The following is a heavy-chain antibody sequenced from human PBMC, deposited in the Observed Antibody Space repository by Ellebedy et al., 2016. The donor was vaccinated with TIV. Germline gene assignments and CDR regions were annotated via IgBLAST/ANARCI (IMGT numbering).Heavy chain of an antibody. D-gene: IGHD6-19*01. Sequence: SETLSLTCTVSGGSISSYFWSWIRQPPGKGLEWIGYIYYSGSTNYNPSLKSRVTISVDTSKNQFSLKLSSVTAADTAVYYCASTSWGSGWYYFDYWGQGTLVTVSS. CDR1: GGSISSYF. CDR2: IYYSGST. J-gene: IGHJ4*02. CDR3: ASTSWGSGWYYFDY. V-gene: IGHV4-59*08.